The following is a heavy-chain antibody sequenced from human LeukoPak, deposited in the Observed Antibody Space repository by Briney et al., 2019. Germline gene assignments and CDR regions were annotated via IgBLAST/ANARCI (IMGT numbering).Heavy chain of an antibody. Sequence: PSETLSLTCTVSGGSISSGGYYWSWIRQPPGKGLEWIGYIYHSGSTYYNPSLKSRVTISVDRSKNQFSLKLSSVTAADTAVYYCARDKKWYCSSTSCPDDAFDIWGQGTMVTVSS. CDR1: GGSISSGGYY. J-gene: IGHJ3*02. V-gene: IGHV4-30-2*01. D-gene: IGHD2-2*01. CDR2: IYHSGST. CDR3: ARDKKWYCSSTSCPDDAFDI.